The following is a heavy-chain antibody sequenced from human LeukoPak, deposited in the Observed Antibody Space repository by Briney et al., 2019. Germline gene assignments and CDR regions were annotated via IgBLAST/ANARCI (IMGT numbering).Heavy chain of an antibody. D-gene: IGHD4-23*01. CDR1: GGSFSGYY. CDR2: INHSGST. CDR3: ARGWRRYAGKPFDY. Sequence: PSETLSLTCAVYGGSFSGYYWSWIRQPPEKGLEWIGEINHSGSTNYNPSLKSRVTISVDTSKNQFSLKLSSVTAADTAVYYCARGWRRYAGKPFDYWGQGTLVTVSS. V-gene: IGHV4-34*01. J-gene: IGHJ4*02.